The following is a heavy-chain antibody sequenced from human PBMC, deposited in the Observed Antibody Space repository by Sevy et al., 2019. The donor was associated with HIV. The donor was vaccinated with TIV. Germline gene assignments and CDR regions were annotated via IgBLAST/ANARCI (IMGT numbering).Heavy chain of an antibody. J-gene: IGHJ6*02. D-gene: IGHD6-6*01. CDR2: IFYNGIT. V-gene: IGHV4-59*01. CDR1: GDSMSSYY. Sequence: SETLSLTCSVSGDSMSSYYWSWIRQPPGKGLEWIGYIFYNGITNYNPSLKSRVTISVDTSKNQFSLKLSSVTASDTAVYYCARSIAAPRGMDVWGQGTTVTVSS. CDR3: ARSIAAPRGMDV.